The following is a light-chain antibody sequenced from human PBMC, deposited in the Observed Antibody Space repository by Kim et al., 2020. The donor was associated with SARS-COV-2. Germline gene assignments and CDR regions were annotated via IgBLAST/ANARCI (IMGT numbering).Light chain of an antibody. V-gene: IGLV1-47*01. CDR2: RNN. CDR3: AAWDDSLSGRV. Sequence: GQRVTISCSGSSSNIGINFVYWYQHIPGTAPQLLIYRNNQRPSGVPDRFSGSKSGTSASLAISGLRSEDEADYYGAAWDDSLSGRVFGGGTQLTVL. J-gene: IGLJ3*02. CDR1: SSNIGINF.